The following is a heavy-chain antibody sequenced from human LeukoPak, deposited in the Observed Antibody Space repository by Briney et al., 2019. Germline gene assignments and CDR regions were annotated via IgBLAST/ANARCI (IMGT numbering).Heavy chain of an antibody. J-gene: IGHJ3*02. CDR1: GGSISSSSFY. Sequence: SETLSHTCTVSGGSISSSSFYWGWIRQPPGRGLEWIGSIYYSGSTYYNPSLKSRVTISVDTSKNQFSLKLSSVTAADTAVYYCARGLQDDAFDIWGQGTMVTVSS. V-gene: IGHV4-39*07. CDR3: ARGLQDDAFDI. CDR2: IYYSGST. D-gene: IGHD4-11*01.